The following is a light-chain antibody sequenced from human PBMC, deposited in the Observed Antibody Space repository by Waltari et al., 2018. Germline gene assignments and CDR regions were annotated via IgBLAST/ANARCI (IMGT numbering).Light chain of an antibody. CDR3: QSYDSSLSAV. Sequence: QSALTPPPSVSGAPGHSVPISCTASRSNIGAASDVHWYQQLPGAAPKLLIYAFSNRPSGVPDRFYGSKSGTSASLAINGLQAEDEAIYYCQSYDSSLSAVFGGGTKVTVL. J-gene: IGLJ3*02. CDR2: AFS. CDR1: RSNIGAASD. V-gene: IGLV1-40*01.